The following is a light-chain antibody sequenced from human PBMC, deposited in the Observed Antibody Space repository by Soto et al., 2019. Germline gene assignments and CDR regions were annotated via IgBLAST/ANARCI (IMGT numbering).Light chain of an antibody. V-gene: IGKV3-20*01. CDR1: HSVSDN. J-gene: IGKJ2*01. CDR3: QHYGTSLYT. CDR2: GAS. Sequence: EIMMTQSPATLSVSPGERATLSCRASHSVSDNLAWYQQKPGQAPRLLIYGASSRATGIPDRFSGSGSGTDFTLTISRLEPEDFAVYYCQHYGTSLYTFGQGTKLEIK.